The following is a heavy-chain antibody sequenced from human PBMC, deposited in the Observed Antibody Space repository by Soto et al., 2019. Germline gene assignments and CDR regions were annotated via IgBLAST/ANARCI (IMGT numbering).Heavy chain of an antibody. D-gene: IGHD3-10*01. CDR2: VSAGGDMT. CDR3: ARGDRGGSGSPASYYYSGLDV. V-gene: IGHV3-23*01. Sequence: VQLLESGGHLVQPGGSLRLSRAASGFTFSSYAMSWVRQAPGKGLEWVSSVSAGGDMTYYSDSVKGRFTISRDNSNNALFLQMNSLRIEDTALYYCARGDRGGSGSPASYYYSGLDVWGQGTTVTVS. J-gene: IGHJ6*02. CDR1: GFTFSSYA.